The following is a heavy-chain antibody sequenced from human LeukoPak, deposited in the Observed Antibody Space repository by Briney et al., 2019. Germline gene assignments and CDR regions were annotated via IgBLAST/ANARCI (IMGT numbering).Heavy chain of an antibody. CDR2: ISYDGSNK. CDR3: AKLPLTGEKDY. J-gene: IGHJ4*02. D-gene: IGHD7-27*01. V-gene: IGHV3-30*18. CDR1: GFTFSSYG. Sequence: GRSLRLSCAASGFTFSSYGMHWVRQAPGKGLEWVAVISYDGSNKYYADSVKGRFTISRDNSKNTLYLQMNSLRAEDTAVYYCAKLPLTGEKDYWGQGTLVTVSS.